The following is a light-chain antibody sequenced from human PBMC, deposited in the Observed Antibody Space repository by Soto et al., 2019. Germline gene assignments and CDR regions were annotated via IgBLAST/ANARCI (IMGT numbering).Light chain of an antibody. V-gene: IGKV1-39*01. CDR1: QSISSY. Sequence: DIPMTQSPSSLSASVGDRVTITCRASQSISSYLNWYQQKPGKAPKLMIYAASSLQSGVPARFSGTGSGTDFTLTISSLQPEDFATYYCQQSYRTPYTFGPGTKVDI. CDR2: AAS. J-gene: IGKJ3*01. CDR3: QQSYRTPYT.